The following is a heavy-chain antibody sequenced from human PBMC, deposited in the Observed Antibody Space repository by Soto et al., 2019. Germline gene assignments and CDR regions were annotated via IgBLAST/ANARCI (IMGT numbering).Heavy chain of an antibody. CDR1: GGSISSSSYY. CDR3: ARLRVAVAGTGGFDY. CDR2: IYYSGST. D-gene: IGHD6-19*01. J-gene: IGHJ4*02. V-gene: IGHV4-39*01. Sequence: QLQLQESGPGLVKPSETLSLTCTVSGGSISSSSYYWGWIRQPPGKGLEWIGSIYYSGSTYYNPSLKSRVTISVDTSKNQFSLKLSSVTAADTAVYYFARLRVAVAGTGGFDYWGQGTLVTVSS.